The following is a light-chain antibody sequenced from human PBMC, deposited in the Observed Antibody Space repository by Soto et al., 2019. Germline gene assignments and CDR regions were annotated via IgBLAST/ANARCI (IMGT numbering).Light chain of an antibody. CDR1: SSDVGSYNL. CDR2: EVS. Sequence: QSAVTQPASVSGSPGQSITISCTGTSSDVGSYNLVSRYQQHPGKAPKLMIYEVSKRPSGVSNRFSGSKSGNTASLTISGLQAEDEADYYCCSYAGSSISYVFGTGTKLTVL. CDR3: CSYAGSSISYV. J-gene: IGLJ1*01. V-gene: IGLV2-23*02.